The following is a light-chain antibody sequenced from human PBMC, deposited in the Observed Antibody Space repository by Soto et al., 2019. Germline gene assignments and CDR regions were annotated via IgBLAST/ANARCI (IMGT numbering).Light chain of an antibody. CDR2: DVT. CDR1: SSYIGGNNY. J-gene: IGLJ2*01. V-gene: IGLV2-14*03. CDR3: SSYTTSSTL. Sequence: QSALTQAASVSGSPGQSITISGTGTSSYIGGNNYVSWYQQHPGKSPKLIIYDVTNRPSGVSNRFSGSKSGNTASLTISGLQAEDEADYYCSSYTTSSTLFGGGTKLTVL.